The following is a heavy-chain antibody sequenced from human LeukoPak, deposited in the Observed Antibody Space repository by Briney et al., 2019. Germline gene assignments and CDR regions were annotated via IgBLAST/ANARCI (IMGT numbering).Heavy chain of an antibody. CDR2: ITSTSSYI. D-gene: IGHD1-26*01. V-gene: IGHV3-21*01. CDR1: GFTFSNYN. J-gene: IGHJ6*03. CDR3: ARDPYSGSYGDYYYYYMDV. Sequence: GGSLRLSCAASGFTFSNYNMSWVRQAPGKGLEWVSSITSTSSYIYYADSVKSRFTISRDNAENSLYLQMNSLRAEDTAVYYCARDPYSGSYGDYYYYYMDVWGKGTTVTISS.